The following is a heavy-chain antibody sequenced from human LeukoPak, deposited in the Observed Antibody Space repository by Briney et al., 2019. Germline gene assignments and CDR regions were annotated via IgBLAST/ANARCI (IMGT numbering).Heavy chain of an antibody. D-gene: IGHD5-24*01. CDR1: GYTLTRLS. CDR2: FDPEDGET. CDR3: VTDPCTTTDDNNFEPQGAY. J-gene: IGHJ4*02. V-gene: IGHV1-24*01. Sequence: ASVKVSCKAPGYTLTRLSIHWVRQPSGKGLEWMGAFDPEDGETIYAQEFQGRATMTADTSADTAYMELSSLTSDDTAVYYCVTDPCTTTDDNNFEPQGAYWGQGTLVTVSS.